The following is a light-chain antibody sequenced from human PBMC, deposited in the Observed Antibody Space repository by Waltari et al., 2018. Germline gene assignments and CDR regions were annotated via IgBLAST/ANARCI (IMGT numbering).Light chain of an antibody. J-gene: IGLJ2*01. Sequence: QSALTQPASVSGSPGQSITISGTGTIREVGGYNYVSWYQQHPGKAPKLMIYEVSNRPSGVSNRFSGSKSGNTASLTISGLQAEDEADYYCSSYTSSSTVVFGGGTKLTVL. V-gene: IGLV2-14*01. CDR2: EVS. CDR1: IREVGGYNY. CDR3: SSYTSSSTVV.